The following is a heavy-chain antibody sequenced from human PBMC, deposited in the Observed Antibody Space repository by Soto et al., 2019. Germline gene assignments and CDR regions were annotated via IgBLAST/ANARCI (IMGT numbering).Heavy chain of an antibody. J-gene: IGHJ4*02. CDR3: AREQGAYSNFDY. CDR1: GFAFSSYG. V-gene: IGHV3-33*01. Sequence: QVQLVESGGGVVQPGRSLRLSCAASGFAFSSYGMHWVRQAPGKGLEWVAVIWYDGNNKYYADSVKGRFTISRDNSRDMLYLQVNSLRAEDTAVYYCAREQGAYSNFDYWGQGTLITVSS. D-gene: IGHD2-15*01. CDR2: IWYDGNNK.